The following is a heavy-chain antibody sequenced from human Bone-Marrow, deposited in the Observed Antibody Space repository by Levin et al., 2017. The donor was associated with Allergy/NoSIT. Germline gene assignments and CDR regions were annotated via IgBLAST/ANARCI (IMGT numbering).Heavy chain of an antibody. CDR1: GFTFSDYY. Sequence: GESLKISCAASGFTFSDYYMSWIRQAPGKGLEWVSYISSSGSTIYYADSVKGRFTISRDNAKNSLYLQMNSLRAEDTAVYYCARDLGTVATIGVRGMDVWGQGTTVTVSS. D-gene: IGHD5-12*01. V-gene: IGHV3-11*01. J-gene: IGHJ6*02. CDR2: ISSSGSTI. CDR3: ARDLGTVATIGVRGMDV.